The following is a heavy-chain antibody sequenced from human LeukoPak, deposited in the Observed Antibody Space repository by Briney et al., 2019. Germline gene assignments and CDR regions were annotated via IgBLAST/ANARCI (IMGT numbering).Heavy chain of an antibody. Sequence: PGGSLRLSCAASGFTFSSYAMNWVRQAPGKGLEWVSVLYTGGNTYYADSVKGRFTISRDNSENMLYLQMNSLRVEDTAVYYCARQGYCSGGTCLLFDYWGQGTLVTVSS. D-gene: IGHD2-15*01. CDR2: LYTGGNT. CDR3: ARQGYCSGGTCLLFDY. J-gene: IGHJ4*02. V-gene: IGHV3-23*03. CDR1: GFTFSSYA.